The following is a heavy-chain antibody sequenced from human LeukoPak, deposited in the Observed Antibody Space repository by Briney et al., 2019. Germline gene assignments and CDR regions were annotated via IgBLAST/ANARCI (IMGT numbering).Heavy chain of an antibody. CDR2: ISGSGGST. Sequence: GGSLRLSCAASGFTFSSYAMSWVRRAPGKGLEWVSAISGSGGSTYYADSVKGRFTISRDNSKNTLYLQMNSLRAEDTAVYYCAKSRAYGDYVGDAFDIWGQGTMVTVSS. D-gene: IGHD4-17*01. CDR3: AKSRAYGDYVGDAFDI. V-gene: IGHV3-23*01. CDR1: GFTFSSYA. J-gene: IGHJ3*02.